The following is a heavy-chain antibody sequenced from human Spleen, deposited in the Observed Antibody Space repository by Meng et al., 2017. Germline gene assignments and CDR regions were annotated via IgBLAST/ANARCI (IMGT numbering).Heavy chain of an antibody. CDR2: ISYDGSNK. CDR3: ATGVAYYYDS. D-gene: IGHD3-10*01. J-gene: IGHJ5*01. V-gene: IGHV3-30*03. Sequence: AVISYDGSNKYYADSVKGRFTISRDNSKNTLNLQLNSLRADDTAVYYCATGVAYYYDSWGQGALVTVSS.